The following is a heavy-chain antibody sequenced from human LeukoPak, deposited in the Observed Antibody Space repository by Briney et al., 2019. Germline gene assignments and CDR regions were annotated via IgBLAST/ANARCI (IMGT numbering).Heavy chain of an antibody. D-gene: IGHD2-8*01. V-gene: IGHV1-2*06. CDR2: INPNSGGT. CDR3: AIMGQWD. J-gene: IGHJ4*02. CDR1: GGTFSSYA. Sequence: GASVKVSCKASGGTFSSYAISWVRQAPGQGLEWMGRINPNSGGTNYAQKFQGRVTMTRDTSISTAYMELSRLRSDDTAVYYCAIMGQWDWGQGTLVTVSS.